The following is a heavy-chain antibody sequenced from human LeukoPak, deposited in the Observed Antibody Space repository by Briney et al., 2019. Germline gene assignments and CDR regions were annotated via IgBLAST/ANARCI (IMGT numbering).Heavy chain of an antibody. Sequence: SETLSLTCTVSGGSLSSYYWSWIRQPAGKGLEWIGRIYTSGSTNYNPSLKSRVTISADKSKNQVSLTLTSVTAADTAVYYCARLSVYGGGALEYYYYYMDVWGQGTTVTVSS. CDR2: IYTSGST. CDR1: GGSLSSYY. J-gene: IGHJ6*03. V-gene: IGHV4-4*07. CDR3: ARLSVYGGGALEYYYYYMDV. D-gene: IGHD3-16*01.